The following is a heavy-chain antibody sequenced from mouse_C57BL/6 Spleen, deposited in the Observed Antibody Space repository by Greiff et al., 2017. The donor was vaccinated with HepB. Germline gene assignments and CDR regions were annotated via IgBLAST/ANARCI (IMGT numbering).Heavy chain of an antibody. CDR3: ARNANWDY. D-gene: IGHD4-1*01. CDR1: GFSLTSYG. Sequence: VQLVESGPGLVQPSQSLSITCTVSGFSLTSYGVHWVRQSPGKGLEWLGVIWSGGSTEYNAAFISRLSNSKDKSKGQVSFKMNGLQADDTTIYYWARNANWDYWGQGPTRTVSS. CDR2: IWSGGST. V-gene: IGHV2-2*01. J-gene: IGHJ2*01.